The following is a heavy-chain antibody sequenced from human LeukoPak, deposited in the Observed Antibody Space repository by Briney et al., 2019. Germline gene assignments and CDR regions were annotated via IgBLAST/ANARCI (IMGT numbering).Heavy chain of an antibody. CDR2: IDPSDSYT. J-gene: IGHJ4*02. Sequence: GESLKISCQGSGYSFTSYWISWVRQMPGKGLEWMGRIDPSDSYTNYSPSFQGHVTISADKSISTAYLQWSSLKASDTAMYYCARLGYYDFWSGPYSLGYWGQGTLVTVSS. V-gene: IGHV5-10-1*01. CDR3: ARLGYYDFWSGPYSLGY. CDR1: GYSFTSYW. D-gene: IGHD3-3*01.